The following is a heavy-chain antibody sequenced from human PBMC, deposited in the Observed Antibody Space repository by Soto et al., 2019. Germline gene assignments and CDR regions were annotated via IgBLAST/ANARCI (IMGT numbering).Heavy chain of an antibody. Sequence: NPSETLSLTCAVYGGSFSGYYWSWIRLPPGKGLEWIGEINHSGSTNYNPSLKSRVTISVDTSKNQFSLKLSSVTAADTAVYYCARGDYRSDGDCTNGVCTPQVLGYYMDVWGKGTTVTVSS. V-gene: IGHV4-34*01. CDR3: ARGDYRSDGDCTNGVCTPQVLGYYMDV. CDR1: GGSFSGYY. J-gene: IGHJ6*03. D-gene: IGHD2-8*01. CDR2: INHSGST.